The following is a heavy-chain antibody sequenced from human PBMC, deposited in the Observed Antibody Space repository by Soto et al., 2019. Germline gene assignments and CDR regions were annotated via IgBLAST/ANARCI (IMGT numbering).Heavy chain of an antibody. Sequence: QVQLQESGPGLVKPSGTLSLTCAVSGGSLTSNNWWTWVRQPPAQGLEWIGEIYRTGSTNYNPSLKSRVTISLDKSENQFSLKVTSLTAADTAVYYCASRDPGTSVDYWGQGTLVTVSS. CDR1: GGSLTSNNW. J-gene: IGHJ4*02. D-gene: IGHD1-7*01. CDR3: ASRDPGTSVDY. V-gene: IGHV4-4*02. CDR2: IYRTGST.